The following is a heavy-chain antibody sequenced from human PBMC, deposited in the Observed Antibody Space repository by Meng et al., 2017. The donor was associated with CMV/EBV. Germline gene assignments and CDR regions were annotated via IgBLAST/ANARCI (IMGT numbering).Heavy chain of an antibody. V-gene: IGHV1-18*01. Sequence: QVQCLHHDAAVKLPGASVYVSCKAAGYTFTSNGISWVRQAPGKGLEWMGWISAYNGNTNYAQKLQGRVTMTTDTSTSTAYMELRSLRSDDTAVYYCARVGVRLGPFDYWGQGTLVTVSS. CDR2: ISAYNGNT. D-gene: IGHD1-26*01. CDR1: GYTFTSNG. CDR3: ARVGVRLGPFDY. J-gene: IGHJ4*02.